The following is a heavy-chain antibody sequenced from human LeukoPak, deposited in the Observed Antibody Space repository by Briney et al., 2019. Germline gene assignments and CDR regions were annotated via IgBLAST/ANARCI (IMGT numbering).Heavy chain of an antibody. CDR1: GYTFTSYD. CDR3: ARTAGPPIYYYYYMDV. J-gene: IGHJ6*03. Sequence: ASVKVSCKASGYTFTSYDINWVRQATGQGREWMGWMNPNSGNTGYAQKFQGRVTITRNTSISTAYMELSSLRSEDTAVYYCARTAGPPIYYYYYMDVWGKGTTVTVSS. CDR2: MNPNSGNT. V-gene: IGHV1-8*03. D-gene: IGHD1-14*01.